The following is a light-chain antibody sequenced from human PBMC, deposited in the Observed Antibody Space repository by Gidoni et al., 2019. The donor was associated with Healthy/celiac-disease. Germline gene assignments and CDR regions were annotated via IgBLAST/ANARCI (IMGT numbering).Light chain of an antibody. V-gene: IGKV1-5*03. CDR1: QSISSW. CDR3: QQYNSYSPGYT. CDR2: KAS. Sequence: DIQMIQSPCTLSASVVDRVTITSRSSQSISSWLSWYQQKPGKAPKLLIYKASSLESGVPSRFSGSGSGTEFTLTISSLQPDDFATDYCQQYNSYSPGYTFGQGTKLEIK. J-gene: IGKJ2*01.